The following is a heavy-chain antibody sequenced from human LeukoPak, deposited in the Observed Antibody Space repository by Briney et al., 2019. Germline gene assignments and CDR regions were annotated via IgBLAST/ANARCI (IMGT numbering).Heavy chain of an antibody. CDR3: AKYYYDTSGSWFDP. V-gene: IGHV3-11*01. Sequence: GGSLRLSCAASGFTFSDYYMSWIRQAPGKGLEWVSYISSSGSTIYYADSVKGRFAISRDNSKNTLYLQMNSLRAEDTALYYCAKYYYDTSGSWFDPWGQGTLVTVSS. CDR2: ISSSGSTI. D-gene: IGHD3-22*01. CDR1: GFTFSDYY. J-gene: IGHJ5*02.